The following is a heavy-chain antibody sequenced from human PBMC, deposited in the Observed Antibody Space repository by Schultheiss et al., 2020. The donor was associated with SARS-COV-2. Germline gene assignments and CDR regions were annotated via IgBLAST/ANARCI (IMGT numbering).Heavy chain of an antibody. D-gene: IGHD5-12*01. CDR3: ATQYRAGRYFDY. CDR1: GGSFSGYY. J-gene: IGHJ4*02. V-gene: IGHV4-34*01. CDR2: INHSGST. Sequence: SETLSLTCAVYGGSFSGYYWGWVRQTPEKGLEWIGEINHSGSTNYNPSLKSRVTISVDKSKNQFSLKLSSVTAADTAVYYCATQYRAGRYFDYWGQGSLVTVSS.